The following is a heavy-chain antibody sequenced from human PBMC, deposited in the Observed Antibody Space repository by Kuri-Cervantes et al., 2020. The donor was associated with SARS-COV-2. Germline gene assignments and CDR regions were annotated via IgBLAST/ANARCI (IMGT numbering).Heavy chain of an antibody. D-gene: IGHD2-2*01. J-gene: IGHJ3*02. Sequence: ESLKISCAASGFTFSDYYMSWIRQAPGKGLEWIGSIYHSGSTYYNPSLKSRVTISVDTSKNQFSLKLSSVTAADTAVYYCAGVSYCSSTSCYQTNAFDIWGQGTMVTISS. CDR1: GFTFSDYY. V-gene: IGHV4-38-2*01. CDR2: IYHSGST. CDR3: AGVSYCSSTSCYQTNAFDI.